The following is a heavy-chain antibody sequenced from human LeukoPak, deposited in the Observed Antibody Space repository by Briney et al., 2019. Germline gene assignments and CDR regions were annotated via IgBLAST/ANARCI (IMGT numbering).Heavy chain of an antibody. CDR1: GGSISSGGYY. V-gene: IGHV4-31*03. J-gene: IGHJ2*01. D-gene: IGHD2-21*02. Sequence: PSQTLSLTCTVSGGSISSGGYYWSWIRQHPGKGLEWIGYIYYSGSTYYNPSLKSRVTISVDTSKNQFSLKLSSVTAADTAVYYCARDVVVTDWYFDLWGRGTLVTVSS. CDR2: IYYSGST. CDR3: ARDVVVTDWYFDL.